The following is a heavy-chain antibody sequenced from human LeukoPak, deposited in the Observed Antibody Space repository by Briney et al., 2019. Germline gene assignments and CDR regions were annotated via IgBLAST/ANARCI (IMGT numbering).Heavy chain of an antibody. CDR2: IYSGGST. CDR3: ARQTNDGYCSGGSCSQAYFDY. V-gene: IGHV3-66*04. J-gene: IGHJ4*02. D-gene: IGHD2-15*01. Sequence: GGSLRLSCAASGFTVSSNYMSWVRQAPGKGLEWVSVIYSGGSTYYADSVKGRFTISRDNAKNSLYLQMNSLRAEDTAVYYCARQTNDGYCSGGSCSQAYFDYWGQGTLVTVSS. CDR1: GFTVSSNY.